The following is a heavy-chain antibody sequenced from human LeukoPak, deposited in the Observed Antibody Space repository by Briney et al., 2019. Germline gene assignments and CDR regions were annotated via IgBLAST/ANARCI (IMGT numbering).Heavy chain of an antibody. CDR2: IYYSGST. CDR3: ARHAAQGDIDY. V-gene: IGHV4-39*01. Sequence: SQTLSLTCTVSGGSISSGDYYSGWIRQPPGKGLEWIGSIYYSGSTYYNPSLKSRVTISVDTSKNQFSLKLSSVTAADTAVYYCARHAAQGDIDYWGQGTLVTVSS. D-gene: IGHD3-16*01. J-gene: IGHJ4*02. CDR1: GGSISSGDYY.